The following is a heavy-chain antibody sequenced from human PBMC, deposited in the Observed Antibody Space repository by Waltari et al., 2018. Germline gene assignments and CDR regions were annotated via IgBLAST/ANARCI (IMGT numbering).Heavy chain of an antibody. CDR2: ISRSGSTK. V-gene: IGHV3-48*03. D-gene: IGHD3-22*01. CDR3: ARGAYYYDSSGYYSY. Sequence: EVQLVESGGGLVQPGGSLRLSCAASGFTFSSYEMNWVRQAPGKGLEWVSYISRSGSTKYYADSVKGRFTISRDNAKNSLYLQMNSLRAEDTAVYYCARGAYYYDSSGYYSYWGQGTLVTVSS. CDR1: GFTFSSYE. J-gene: IGHJ4*02.